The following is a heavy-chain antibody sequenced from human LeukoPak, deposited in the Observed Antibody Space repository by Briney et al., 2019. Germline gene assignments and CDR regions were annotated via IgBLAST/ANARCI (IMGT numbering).Heavy chain of an antibody. V-gene: IGHV3-53*01. CDR2: IYSGGST. Sequence: GGSLRLSCVVSGLTVSNNYMSGVRQAPRKGLEWVSLIYSGGSTYYADYVKGRFTISRDNSKNTVYLQMNSLRAEDTAMYYCARRDDHNGRDYWGQGTLVTVSS. CDR3: ARRDDHNGRDY. J-gene: IGHJ4*02. D-gene: IGHD5-24*01. CDR1: GLTVSNNY.